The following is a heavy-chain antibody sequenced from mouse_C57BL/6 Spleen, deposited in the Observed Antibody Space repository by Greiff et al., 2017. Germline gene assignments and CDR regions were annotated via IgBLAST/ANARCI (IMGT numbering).Heavy chain of an antibody. CDR1: GYTFTSYT. D-gene: IGHD3-1*01. Sequence: VQLQQSGAELARPGASVKMSCKASGYTFTSYTMHWVKQRPGQGLEWIGYINPSSGYTKYNQKFKDKATLTADKSSSTAYMQLSSRTSEDSAVYYCARSSGAPGAMDYWGQGTSVTVSS. J-gene: IGHJ4*01. CDR3: ARSSGAPGAMDY. CDR2: INPSSGYT. V-gene: IGHV1-4*01.